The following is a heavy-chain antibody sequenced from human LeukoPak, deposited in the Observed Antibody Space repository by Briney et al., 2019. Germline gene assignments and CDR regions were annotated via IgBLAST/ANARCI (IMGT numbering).Heavy chain of an antibody. CDR2: SNPSGGST. V-gene: IGHV1-46*03. Sequence: ASVQVSYKASGYSFTSYYMYLLRQDPGQGLEWMGISNPSGGSTSYAQKFQGRVTMTRDTSTSTVYMELSSLRSEYTAVYYCAREYGLLFDYWGQGTLVTVSS. D-gene: IGHD3-10*01. CDR1: GYSFTSYY. J-gene: IGHJ4*02. CDR3: AREYGLLFDY.